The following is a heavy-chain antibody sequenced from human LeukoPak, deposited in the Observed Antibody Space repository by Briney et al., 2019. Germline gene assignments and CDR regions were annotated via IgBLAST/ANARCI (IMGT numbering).Heavy chain of an antibody. J-gene: IGHJ4*02. V-gene: IGHV4-59*08. Sequence: PSGTLSLTSVESDRSMRSYYWRWISQPPGKGMEWIGYIYYSGSTNYNPYSGSTNYNPSLKSRVTISVDASKNQFSLQLFSVTAADTAVYYCARQSRGAAAGNDYWGQGTLVTVSS. CDR2: IYYSGSTNYNPYSGST. CDR3: ARQSRGAAAGNDY. D-gene: IGHD6-13*01. CDR1: DRSMRSYY.